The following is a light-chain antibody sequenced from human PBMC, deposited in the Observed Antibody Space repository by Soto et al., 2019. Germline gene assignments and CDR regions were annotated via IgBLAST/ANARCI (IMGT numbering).Light chain of an antibody. CDR1: QSVTSN. V-gene: IGKV3-11*01. CDR3: QQRSKWPLT. J-gene: IGKJ4*01. CDR2: GVS. Sequence: EIVLTQSSATLSLSPVERATLSCRASQSVTSNALAWYQQKPGQAPRLLIYGVSSRATGIPDRFSGSGSGTDFTLTISSLEPEDFAVYYCQQRSKWPLTFGGGTKVDIK.